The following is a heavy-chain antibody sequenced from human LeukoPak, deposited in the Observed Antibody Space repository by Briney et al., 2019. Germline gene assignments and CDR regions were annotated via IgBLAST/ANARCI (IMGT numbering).Heavy chain of an antibody. CDR1: GSTASGNY. V-gene: IGHV3-53*01. CDR2: IHSGGNT. J-gene: IGHJ5*02. D-gene: IGHD4-11*01. CDR3: ARAKTLTTSFGWFDP. Sequence: GGSLRLSCAASGSTASGNYMSWFGQAPGKGLEWAPFIHSGGNTYYADSVKGRFTISRDNSKNTLYLQMNSLRAEDTAVYYCARAKTLTTSFGWFDPWGQGTLVTVSS.